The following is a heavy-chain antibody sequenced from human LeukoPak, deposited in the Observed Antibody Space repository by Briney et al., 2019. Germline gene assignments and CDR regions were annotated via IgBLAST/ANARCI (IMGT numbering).Heavy chain of an antibody. V-gene: IGHV3-21*01. CDR1: GFTFSSYS. CDR3: ARVLGLDHDY. Sequence: GGSLRLSCTASGFTFSSYSMNWVRQAPGKGLEWVSSISSSSSYIYYADSVKGRFTISRDNAKNSLYLQMNSLRAEDTAVYYCARVLGLDHDYWGQGTLVTVSS. CDR2: ISSSSSYI. D-gene: IGHD1-7*01. J-gene: IGHJ4*02.